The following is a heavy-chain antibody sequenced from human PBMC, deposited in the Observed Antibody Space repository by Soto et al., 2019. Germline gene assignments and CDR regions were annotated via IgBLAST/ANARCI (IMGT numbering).Heavy chain of an antibody. Sequence: PSETLSLTCAVYGGSFSGYYWNWIRQPPGRGLEWIGEINHSGSTRYNPSLKSRVTISLDTSKNQCSLKLNSVTAADTAVFYCARGPPVTPPYYFDYWGQGTLVTVSS. CDR3: ARGPPVTPPYYFDY. D-gene: IGHD2-21*02. CDR1: GGSFSGYY. J-gene: IGHJ4*02. V-gene: IGHV4-34*01. CDR2: INHSGST.